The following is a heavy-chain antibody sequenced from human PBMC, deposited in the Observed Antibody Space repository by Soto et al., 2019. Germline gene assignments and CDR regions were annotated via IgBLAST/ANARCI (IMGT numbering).Heavy chain of an antibody. J-gene: IGHJ4*02. V-gene: IGHV4-4*07. D-gene: IGHD1-26*01. CDR2: IYTSGST. Sequence: SETLSLTCTVSGGSIISYYWSWIRQPAGKGLEWIGRIYTSGSTNYNPSLKSRVTMSVDTSKNQFSLKLSSVTAADTAVYYCARGIRVGVGVGYFDYWGQGTLVTVSS. CDR1: GGSIISYY. CDR3: ARGIRVGVGVGYFDY.